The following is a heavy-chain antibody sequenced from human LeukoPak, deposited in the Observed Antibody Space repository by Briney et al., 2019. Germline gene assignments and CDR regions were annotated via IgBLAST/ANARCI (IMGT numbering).Heavy chain of an antibody. CDR3: ARAGCSTSCSLDY. D-gene: IGHD2-2*01. J-gene: IGHJ4*02. CDR2: ISTYNGNT. CDR1: GYTFTTYG. Sequence: ASVRVSCKASGYTFTTYGISWVRQAPGQGLEWMGWISTYNGNTNYAQKLQGRVTMTTDTSTSTAYMGLRSLRSDDTAMYYCARAGCSTSCSLDYWGQGTLVTVSS. V-gene: IGHV1-18*01.